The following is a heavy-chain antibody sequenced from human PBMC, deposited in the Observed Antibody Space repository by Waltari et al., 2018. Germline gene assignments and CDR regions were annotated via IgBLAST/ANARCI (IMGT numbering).Heavy chain of an antibody. V-gene: IGHV3-43*01. CDR3: AKAVETPWIFDY. J-gene: IGHJ4*02. Sequence: EVQLVESGGVVVQPGGSLRLSCAASGFTFDDYTMHWVRQAPGKGLEWVSLISWDGGSTYYADSVKGRFTISRDNSKNSLYLQMNSLRTEDTALYYSAKAVETPWIFDYWGQGTLVTVSS. CDR2: ISWDGGST. D-gene: IGHD2-2*03. CDR1: GFTFDDYT.